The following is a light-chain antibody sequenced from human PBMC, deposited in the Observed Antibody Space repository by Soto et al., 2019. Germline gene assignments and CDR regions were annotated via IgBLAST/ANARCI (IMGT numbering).Light chain of an antibody. CDR1: SSDVGGYDY. J-gene: IGLJ1*01. Sequence: QAVQTQPPSASGSPGQSVTISCTGTSSDVGGYDYVSWYQQHPGKAPELIIYEVNKRPSGVPDRFSGSKSGNTASLTVSGLQAEDEADYYCNSYSGSNNFVVFGTGTKLTVL. V-gene: IGLV2-8*01. CDR3: NSYSGSNNFVV. CDR2: EVN.